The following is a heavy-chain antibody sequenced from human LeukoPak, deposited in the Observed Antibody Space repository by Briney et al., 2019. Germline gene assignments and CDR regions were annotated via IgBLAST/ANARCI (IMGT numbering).Heavy chain of an antibody. CDR2: IKQDGSEK. D-gene: IGHD5-12*01. CDR1: GFTFSTYA. J-gene: IGHJ6*02. Sequence: GGSLRLSCAASGFTFSTYAMSWVRQAPGKGLEWVANIKQDGSEKYYVDSVKGRFTISRDNAKNSLYLQMNSLRAEDTAVYYCARELGDRTGGGYGSYGMDVWGQGTTVTVSS. V-gene: IGHV3-7*01. CDR3: ARELGDRTGGGYGSYGMDV.